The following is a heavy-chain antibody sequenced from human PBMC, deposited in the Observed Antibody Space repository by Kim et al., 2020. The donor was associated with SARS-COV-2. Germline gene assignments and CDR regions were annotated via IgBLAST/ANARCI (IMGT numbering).Heavy chain of an antibody. CDR2: IKSKTDGGTT. D-gene: IGHD3-9*01. Sequence: GGSLRLSCAASGFTFSNAWMSWVRQAPGKGLEWVGRIKSKTDGGTTDYAAPVKGRFTISRDDSKNTLYLQMNSLKTEDTAVYYCTTGARRLYYDILTGYYPTSYYFDYWGQGTLVTVSS. CDR1: GFTFSNAW. V-gene: IGHV3-15*01. CDR3: TTGARRLYYDILTGYYPTSYYFDY. J-gene: IGHJ4*02.